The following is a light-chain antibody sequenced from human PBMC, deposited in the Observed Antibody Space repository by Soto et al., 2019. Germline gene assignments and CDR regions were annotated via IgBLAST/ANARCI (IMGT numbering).Light chain of an antibody. Sequence: QSALTQPPSVSGAPGQRVTISCTGSSSNIGAGYVVHWYQQLPGTAPKLLIYTNSNRPSGVPGRFSGSKSGTSASLAITGLQAEDEADYYCQSYDSSLSYVFGPGTKITVL. V-gene: IGLV1-40*01. CDR2: TNS. CDR3: QSYDSSLSYV. CDR1: SSNIGAGYV. J-gene: IGLJ1*01.